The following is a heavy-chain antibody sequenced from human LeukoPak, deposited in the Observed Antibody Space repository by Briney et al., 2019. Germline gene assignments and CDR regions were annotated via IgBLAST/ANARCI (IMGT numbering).Heavy chain of an antibody. CDR3: AKGGYNYPYYGKDV. J-gene: IGHJ6*02. CDR2: IVGSGGTT. CDR1: GSTLSSNA. V-gene: IGHV3-23*01. Sequence: GGSLRLSCAASGSTLSSNALSWVRQAPGKGLEWVSAIVGSGGTTYYADSVKGRFTIFRDDSRNTLYLQMNSLRAEDTAVYYCAKGGYNYPYYGKDVWGQGTTVAVSS. D-gene: IGHD5-18*01.